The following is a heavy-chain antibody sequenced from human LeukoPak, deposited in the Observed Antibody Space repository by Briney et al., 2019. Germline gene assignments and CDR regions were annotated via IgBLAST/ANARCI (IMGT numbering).Heavy chain of an antibody. V-gene: IGHV3-7*01. CDR3: ARVEDYDILTGFDY. Sequence: GGSLRLSCAASGFTFSSYSMNWVRQSPGKGLEWVANIKQDGREKYYVDSVKGRFTISRDNAKNSLYLQMNSLRAEDTAVYYCARVEDYDILTGFDYWGRGTLVTVSS. J-gene: IGHJ4*02. D-gene: IGHD3-9*01. CDR1: GFTFSSYS. CDR2: IKQDGREK.